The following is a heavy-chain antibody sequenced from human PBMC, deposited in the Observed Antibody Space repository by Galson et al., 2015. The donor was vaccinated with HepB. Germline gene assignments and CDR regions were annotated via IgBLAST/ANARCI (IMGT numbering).Heavy chain of an antibody. CDR2: ISAYNGNT. CDR3: ARGPMVRGVRGRDFQH. CDR1: GYTFTSYG. Sequence: SCKASGYTFTSYGISWVRQAPGQGLEWMGWISAYNGNTNYAQKLQGRVTMTTDTSTSTAYMELRSLGSDDTAVYYCARGPMVRGVRGRDFQHWGQGTLVTVSS. D-gene: IGHD3-10*01. J-gene: IGHJ1*01. V-gene: IGHV1-18*04.